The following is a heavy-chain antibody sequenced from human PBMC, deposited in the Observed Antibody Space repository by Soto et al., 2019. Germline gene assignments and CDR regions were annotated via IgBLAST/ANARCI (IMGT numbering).Heavy chain of an antibody. CDR1: GFTFSSYA. V-gene: IGHV3-23*01. D-gene: IGHD3-9*01. CDR3: AKGNDILTGYYNRFPYNWFDP. CDR2: ISGSGGST. J-gene: IGHJ5*02. Sequence: PGGSLILSCAASGFTFSSYAMSWVRQAPGKGLEWVSAISGSGGSTYYADSVKGRFTISRDNSKNTLYLQMNSLRAEDTAVYYCAKGNDILTGYYNRFPYNWFDPWGQGTLVTVSS.